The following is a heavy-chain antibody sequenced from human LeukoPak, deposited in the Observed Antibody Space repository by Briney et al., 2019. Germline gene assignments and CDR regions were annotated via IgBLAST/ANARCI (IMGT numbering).Heavy chain of an antibody. CDR3: ARRLTMMEGDRAHDVFDI. CDR2: IHHSETTYYNGTT. V-gene: IGHV4-59*12. Sequence: SETLSLTCTVSGGSIGSYYWSWIRQSPGKGLEWIGYIHHSETTYYNGTTKSNPSLKSRVTISVDTSKKEFSLRLSSVTAADTAVYFCARRLTMMEGDRAHDVFDIWGQGTMVTVSS. D-gene: IGHD3-22*01. J-gene: IGHJ3*02. CDR1: GGSIGSYY.